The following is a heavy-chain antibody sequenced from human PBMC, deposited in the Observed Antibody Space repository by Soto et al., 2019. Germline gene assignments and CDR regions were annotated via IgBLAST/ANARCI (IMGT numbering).Heavy chain of an antibody. Sequence: ASVKVSCKASGGTFSSYAISWVRQAPGQGLEWMGGIIPIFGTANYAQKFQGRVTITADESTSTAYMELSSLRSEDTAVYYCAREFGKIEDTAMLQGAFDIWGQGTMVTVSS. CDR2: IIPIFGTA. V-gene: IGHV1-69*13. J-gene: IGHJ3*02. CDR3: AREFGKIEDTAMLQGAFDI. D-gene: IGHD5-18*01. CDR1: GGTFSSYA.